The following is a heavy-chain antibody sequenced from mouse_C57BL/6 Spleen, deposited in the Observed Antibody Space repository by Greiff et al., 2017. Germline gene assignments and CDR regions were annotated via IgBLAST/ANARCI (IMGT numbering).Heavy chain of an antibody. D-gene: IGHD1-1*01. CDR1: GFTFSSYA. Sequence: EVKLVESGGGLVKPGGSLKLSCAASGFTFSSYAMSWVRQTPEKRLAWVATISDGGSYTYYPDNVKGRFTISRANAKNNLYLQMSHLKSEDTAMYYCARDGYYGSSLYAMDYWGQGTSVTVSS. CDR2: ISDGGSYT. CDR3: ARDGYYGSSLYAMDY. J-gene: IGHJ4*01. V-gene: IGHV5-4*01.